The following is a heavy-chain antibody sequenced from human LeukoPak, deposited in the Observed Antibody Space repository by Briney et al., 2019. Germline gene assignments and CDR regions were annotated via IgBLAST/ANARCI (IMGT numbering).Heavy chain of an antibody. CDR2: IYYSGST. Sequence: SETLSLTCTVSGVSISSTSYYWGWIRQPPGKGLEWIASIYYSGSTYYNPSLKSRVTISVDTSKNQFSLKLSSVTAADTAVYHCACSGWYWGSFDYWGQGALVTVSS. CDR3: ACSGWYWGSFDY. V-gene: IGHV4-39*01. J-gene: IGHJ4*02. D-gene: IGHD6-19*01. CDR1: GVSISSTSYY.